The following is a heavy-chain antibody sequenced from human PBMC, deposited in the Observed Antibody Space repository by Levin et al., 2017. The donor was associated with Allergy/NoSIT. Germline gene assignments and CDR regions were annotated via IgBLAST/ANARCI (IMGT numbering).Heavy chain of an antibody. V-gene: IGHV1-2*04. CDR2: INPNSGGT. CDR1: GYTFTGYY. Sequence: ASVKVSCKASGYTFTGYYMHWVRQAPGQGLEWMGWINPNSGGTNYAQKFQGWVTMTRDTSISTAYMELSRLRSDDTAVYYCARSGLSGRIVGATGTYYFDYWGQGTLVTVSS. CDR3: ARSGLSGRIVGATGTYYFDY. D-gene: IGHD1-26*01. J-gene: IGHJ4*02.